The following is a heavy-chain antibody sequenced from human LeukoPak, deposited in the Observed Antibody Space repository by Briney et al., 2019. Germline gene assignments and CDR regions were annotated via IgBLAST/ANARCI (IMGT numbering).Heavy chain of an antibody. V-gene: IGHV3-30-3*01. CDR2: ISYDGSNK. Sequence: GGSLRLSCAASGFTFSSYAMSWVRQAPGKGLEWVAVISYDGSNKYYADSVKGRFTISRDNSKNTLYLQMNSLRAEDTAVYYCARDTITIRSNYGMDVWGQGTTVTVSS. CDR1: GFTFSSYA. D-gene: IGHD3-10*01. CDR3: ARDTITIRSNYGMDV. J-gene: IGHJ6*02.